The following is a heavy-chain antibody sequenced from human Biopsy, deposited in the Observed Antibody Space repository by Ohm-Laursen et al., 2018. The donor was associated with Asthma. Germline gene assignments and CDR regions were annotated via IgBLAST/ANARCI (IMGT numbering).Heavy chain of an antibody. V-gene: IGHV3-53*01. J-gene: IGHJ4*02. D-gene: IGHD6-19*01. CDR2: IYSCGTS. CDR3: ARGDSSGWSHYYFDY. Sequence: SLSLSCSASGFTVSRDHMFWVRQGPGKGLEWVSVIYSCGTSHTADSVRGRFTISIDFSINTLPLKMHILRVEDTAVYYCARGDSSGWSHYYFDYWGPGTLVTVSS. CDR1: GFTVSRDH.